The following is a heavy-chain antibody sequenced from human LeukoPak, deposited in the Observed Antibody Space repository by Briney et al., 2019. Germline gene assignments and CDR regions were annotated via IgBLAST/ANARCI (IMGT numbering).Heavy chain of an antibody. Sequence: GESLKISCQGSGYNFTNYWIAWVRQMPGKGPEGMGIIYPGDSNTRYSPSFQRHVTISADKPLSTAYLQWSSLQASDSAIYLCARPAKGTVSGLWYFDLWGRGTLVTVSS. V-gene: IGHV5-51*01. CDR2: IYPGDSNT. D-gene: IGHD4-17*01. CDR1: GYNFTNYW. J-gene: IGHJ2*01. CDR3: ARPAKGTVSGLWYFDL.